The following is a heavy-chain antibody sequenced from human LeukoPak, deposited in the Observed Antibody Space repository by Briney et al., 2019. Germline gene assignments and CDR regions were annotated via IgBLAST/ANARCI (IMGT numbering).Heavy chain of an antibody. J-gene: IGHJ3*02. CDR2: INQDGNKK. CDR3: ARDPDILTGIAFDI. CDR1: GFTFSNAW. V-gene: IGHV3-7*05. D-gene: IGHD3-9*01. Sequence: PGGSLRLSCAASGFTFSNAWMSWVRQAPGKGLEWVANINQDGNKKYYVDSVKGRFTISRDNAKNSVYLQMNSLRAEDTAVYYCARDPDILTGIAFDIWGQGTMVTVSS.